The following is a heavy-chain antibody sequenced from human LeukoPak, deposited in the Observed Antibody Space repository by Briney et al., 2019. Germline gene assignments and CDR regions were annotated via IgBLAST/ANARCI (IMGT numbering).Heavy chain of an antibody. CDR1: GFTFSSYG. Sequence: GGSLRLSCAASGFTFSSYGMHWVRQAPGKGLEWVTGISYDGSNKYYADSVKGRFTISRDNSKNTLYLQMNSLRAEDTAVYYCAKDPFPYDSSGYYYPDYWGQGTLVTVSS. V-gene: IGHV3-30*18. J-gene: IGHJ4*02. CDR3: AKDPFPYDSSGYYYPDY. CDR2: ISYDGSNK. D-gene: IGHD3-22*01.